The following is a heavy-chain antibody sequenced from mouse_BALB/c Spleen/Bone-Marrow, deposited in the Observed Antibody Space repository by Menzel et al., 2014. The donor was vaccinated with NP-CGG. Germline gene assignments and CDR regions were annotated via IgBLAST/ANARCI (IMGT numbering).Heavy chain of an antibody. CDR1: GYSLTRYT. V-gene: IGHV1-4*01. D-gene: IGHD1-1*01. J-gene: IGHJ4*01. CDR3: TIRYYAMDY. CDR2: ITPSSGYT. Sequence: DQRQKGGGEREKPGASVKKSCQASGYSLTRYTMHCEKHSNIQELEWTGYITPSSGYTNYNQKFKDKATLTADKSSSTAYMQLSSLTSEDSAVYYCTIRYYAMDYWGQGTSVTVSS.